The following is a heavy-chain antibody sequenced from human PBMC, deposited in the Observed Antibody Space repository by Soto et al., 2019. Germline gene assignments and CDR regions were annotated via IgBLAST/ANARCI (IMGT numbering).Heavy chain of an antibody. CDR2: ISHTGPA. CDR1: VVSIGSSGYS. CDR3: ARVVAGSNRVRGTTNRVTATRRYYGMHV. D-gene: IGHD2-21*02. Sequence: PSETLSLTCAFSVVSIGSSGYSWSWFRQPSWKGLEWIGYISHTGPAYYNPSLRSRVTISLDRSRNHFSLRLTSVTAADTAIYYCARVVAGSNRVRGTTNRVTATRRYYGMHVWGPGTTVNVSS. V-gene: IGHV4-30-2*01. J-gene: IGHJ6*01.